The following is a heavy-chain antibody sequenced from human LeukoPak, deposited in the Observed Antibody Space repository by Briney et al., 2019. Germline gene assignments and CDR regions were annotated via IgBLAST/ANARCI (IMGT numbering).Heavy chain of an antibody. CDR3: ATQGGIAVAGTGPAPYNWFDP. D-gene: IGHD6-19*01. CDR2: IYTSGST. CDR1: GGSISSGSYY. V-gene: IGHV4-61*02. J-gene: IGHJ5*02. Sequence: SETLSLTCTVSGGSISSGSYYWSWIRQPAGKGLEWIGRIYTSGSTNYNPSLKSRVTISVDTSKNQFSLKLSSVTAADTAVYYCATQGGIAVAGTGPAPYNWFDPWGQGTLVTVSS.